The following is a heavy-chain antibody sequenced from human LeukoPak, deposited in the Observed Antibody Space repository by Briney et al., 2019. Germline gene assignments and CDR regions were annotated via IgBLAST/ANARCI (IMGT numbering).Heavy chain of an antibody. D-gene: IGHD3-9*01. CDR2: IIPILGIA. CDR3: AREKGRYFDWLSRRPFDY. CDR1: GGTFSSYA. J-gene: IGHJ4*02. V-gene: IGHV1-69*04. Sequence: SVKVSCKASGGTFSSYAISWVRQAPGQGLEWMGRIIPILGIANYAQKFQGRVTITADKSTCTAYMELSSLRSEDTAVYYCAREKGRYFDWLSRRPFDYWGQGTLVTVSS.